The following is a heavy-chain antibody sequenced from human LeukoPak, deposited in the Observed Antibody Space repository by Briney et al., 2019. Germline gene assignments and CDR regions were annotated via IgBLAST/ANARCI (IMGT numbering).Heavy chain of an antibody. CDR3: AREGRYTYYDFWSGPKGGSY. Sequence: PGGSLRLSCAGSGFTFSSYSMNWVRQAPGKGLEWVSSISSSSSYIYYADSVKGRFTISRDNAKNSLYLQMNSLRAEDTAVYYCAREGRYTYYDFWSGPKGGSYWGQGTLVTVSS. V-gene: IGHV3-21*01. CDR1: GFTFSSYS. J-gene: IGHJ4*02. D-gene: IGHD3-3*01. CDR2: ISSSSSYI.